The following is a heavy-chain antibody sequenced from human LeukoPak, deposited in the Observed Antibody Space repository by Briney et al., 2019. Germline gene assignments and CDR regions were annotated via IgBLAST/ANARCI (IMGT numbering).Heavy chain of an antibody. CDR2: IYHSGST. Sequence: SGTLSLTCAVSGASINSSNWWSWVRQSPGKGLEWIGEIYHSGSTNYNPSLKSRVTISVDKSKNQFSLKVTSVTAADTAMYYCARDQRYYDSSGYPEDGFDVWGQGTMVTVSS. CDR3: ARDQRYYDSSGYPEDGFDV. J-gene: IGHJ3*01. CDR1: GASINSSNW. D-gene: IGHD3-22*01. V-gene: IGHV4-4*02.